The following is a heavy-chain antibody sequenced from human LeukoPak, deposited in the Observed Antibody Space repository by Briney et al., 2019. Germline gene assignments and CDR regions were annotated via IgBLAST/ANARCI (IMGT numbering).Heavy chain of an antibody. V-gene: IGHV4-4*02. CDR3: ARETAYYYDSSGATFDY. CDR2: IYTSGST. D-gene: IGHD3-22*01. CDR1: GGSISSSNW. J-gene: IGHJ4*02. Sequence: SGTLSLTCAVSGGSISSSNWWSWVRQPPGKGLEWIGRIYTSGSTNYNPSLKSRVTISVDTSKNQFSLKLSSVTAADTAVYYCARETAYYYDSSGATFDYWGQGTLVTVSS.